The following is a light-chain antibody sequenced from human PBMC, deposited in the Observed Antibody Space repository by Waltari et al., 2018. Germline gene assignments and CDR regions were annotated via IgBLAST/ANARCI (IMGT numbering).Light chain of an antibody. V-gene: IGLV2-14*03. J-gene: IGLJ2*01. Sequence: QSDLSQPASMSGSPGPSITISCPGTSSDVGGYNYFSWYQEYPGKAPTLIIYDVKNRPSGVSNRFSGSKSGNTASLTISGLQAEDEADYYCSSYTSTSTVLFGGGTKVTVL. CDR2: DVK. CDR1: SSDVGGYNY. CDR3: SSYTSTSTVL.